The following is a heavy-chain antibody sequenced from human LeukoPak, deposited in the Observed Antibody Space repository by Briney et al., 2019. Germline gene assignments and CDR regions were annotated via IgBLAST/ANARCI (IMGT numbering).Heavy chain of an antibody. CDR1: GGSISSYY. Sequence: SETLSLTCTVSGGSISSYYWSWIRQPPGKGLEWIGYIYYSGSTNYNPSLKSRVTISVDTSKNQFSLKLSSVTAADTAVYYCARATATIPFDYWGQGTLVTVSS. D-gene: IGHD5-12*01. J-gene: IGHJ4*02. V-gene: IGHV4-59*12. CDR3: ARATATIPFDY. CDR2: IYYSGST.